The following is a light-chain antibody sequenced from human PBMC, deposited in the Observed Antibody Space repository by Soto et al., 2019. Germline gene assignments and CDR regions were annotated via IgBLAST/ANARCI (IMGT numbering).Light chain of an antibody. J-gene: IGLJ2*01. CDR2: DVS. CDR1: SSDVGGYSY. V-gene: IGLV2-11*01. CDR3: ASWDDTLSGPV. Sequence: QSALTQPRSVSGSPGHSVTISCTGTSSDVGGYSYVSWYQQHPGKAPKLMISDVSKRPSGVPDRFSGSKFGNTASLTISGLQAEDEADYYCASWDDTLSGPVFGGGTKVTVL.